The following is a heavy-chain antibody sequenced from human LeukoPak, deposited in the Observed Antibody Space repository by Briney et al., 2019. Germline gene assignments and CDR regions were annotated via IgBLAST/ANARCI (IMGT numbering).Heavy chain of an antibody. Sequence: ASVTVSCKASGYTFTGYYMHWVRQAPGQGLEWMGWINPNSGGTNYAQKFQGRVTMTRDTSISTAYMELSRLRSDDTAVYYCARALSGGSSYWGWYYMDVWGKGTTVTVSS. CDR3: ARALSGGSSYWGWYYMDV. D-gene: IGHD2-15*01. J-gene: IGHJ6*03. CDR1: GYTFTGYY. CDR2: INPNSGGT. V-gene: IGHV1-2*02.